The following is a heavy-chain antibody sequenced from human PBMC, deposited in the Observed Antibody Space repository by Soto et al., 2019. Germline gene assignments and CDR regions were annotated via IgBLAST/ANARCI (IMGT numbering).Heavy chain of an antibody. CDR2: ISAYNGNT. CDR1: GYTFTSYG. J-gene: IGHJ5*02. D-gene: IGHD1-1*01. Sequence: QVQLVQSGAEVKKPGASVKVSCKASGYTFTSYGISWVRQASGQGLEWMGWISAYNGNTKYAQKRQGRVTMTTDTSTSTAYMELRSLRSDDTAVYYCARDEAYNWNDGGWFDPWGQGTLVTVSS. V-gene: IGHV1-18*01. CDR3: ARDEAYNWNDGGWFDP.